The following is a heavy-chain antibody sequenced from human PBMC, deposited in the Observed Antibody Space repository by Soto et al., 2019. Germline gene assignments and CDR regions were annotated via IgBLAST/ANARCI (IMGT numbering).Heavy chain of an antibody. CDR1: GYTCINYG. D-gene: IGHD3-10*01. Sequence: QVQLLQSGAEVKKPGASVNASCKAYGYTCINYGFSWVRQAPGQGLEWMGWISAYNGNTNYAQKLQGRVTMTTDTATSTAYMELRSRRSDDTAVSYCARDAAVGLLEYWGQGTLVTVSS. V-gene: IGHV1-18*01. CDR2: ISAYNGNT. J-gene: IGHJ1*01. CDR3: ARDAAVGLLEY.